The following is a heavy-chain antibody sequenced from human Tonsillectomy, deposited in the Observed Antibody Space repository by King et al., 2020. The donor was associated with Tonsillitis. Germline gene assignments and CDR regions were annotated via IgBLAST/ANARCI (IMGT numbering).Heavy chain of an antibody. CDR2: IYSGGST. CDR1: GFTVSSNY. Sequence: VQLVESGGGLIQPGGSLRLACAASGFTVSSNYMSWVRQAPGEGLEWGSGIYSGGSTYYADSVKGRFTNSRYNSKNTLYLQMNSLRAEDTVVYYCARVLRGNYYDSSGYPAYWGQGTLVTVSS. CDR3: ARVLRGNYYDSSGYPAY. D-gene: IGHD3-22*01. J-gene: IGHJ4*02. V-gene: IGHV3-53*01.